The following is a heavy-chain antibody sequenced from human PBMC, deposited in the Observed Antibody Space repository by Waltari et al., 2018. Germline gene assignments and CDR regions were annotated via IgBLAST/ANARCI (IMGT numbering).Heavy chain of an antibody. CDR1: GFTFSTSW. D-gene: IGHD1-26*01. Sequence: EVQLVQSGGGLVQLGGSLRLSCAASGFTFSTSWMSWVRQAPGKGLEWLANIKEDGGDKNYVDSVRGRITISRDNAKNTLYLQMNSLRVEDTAIYYCAREIVGATVIFDYWGQGTLVTVSS. J-gene: IGHJ4*02. V-gene: IGHV3-7*01. CDR3: AREIVGATVIFDY. CDR2: IKEDGGDK.